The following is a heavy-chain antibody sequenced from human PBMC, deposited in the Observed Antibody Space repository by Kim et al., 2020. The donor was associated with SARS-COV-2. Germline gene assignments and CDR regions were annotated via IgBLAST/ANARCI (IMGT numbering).Heavy chain of an antibody. V-gene: IGHV3-11*04. CDR1: GFTFSDYY. D-gene: IGHD6-13*01. CDR3: ARDSDSSSWYVFFDY. J-gene: IGHJ4*02. Sequence: GGSLRLSCAASGFTFSDYYMSWIRQAPGKGLEWGSYISSSGSTIYYADSVKGRFTISRDNAKNSLYLQMNSLRAEDTAVYYCARDSDSSSWYVFFDYWGQGTLVTVSS. CDR2: ISSSGSTI.